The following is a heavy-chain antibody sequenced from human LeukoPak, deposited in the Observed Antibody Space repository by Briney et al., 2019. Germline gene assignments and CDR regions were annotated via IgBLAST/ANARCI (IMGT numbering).Heavy chain of an antibody. CDR2: ISDSGGST. CDR3: AKTAATVTTPNYFDY. V-gene: IGHV3-23*01. J-gene: IGHJ4*02. Sequence: KPGGSLRLSCAASGFTFSSYAMSWVRQAPGKGLEWVSAISDSGGSTYDADSVKGRFTISRDNSKNTLYLQMNSLRAEDTAVYYCAKTAATVTTPNYFDYWGQGTLVTVSS. CDR1: GFTFSSYA. D-gene: IGHD4-17*01.